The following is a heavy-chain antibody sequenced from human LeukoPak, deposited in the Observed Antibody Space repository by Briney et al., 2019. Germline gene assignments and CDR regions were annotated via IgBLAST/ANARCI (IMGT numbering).Heavy chain of an antibody. D-gene: IGHD6-19*01. CDR1: GFTFSSSA. V-gene: IGHV3-30-3*01. CDR3: ARDRDSSGWYEGFDY. CDR2: ISYDGSNK. J-gene: IGHJ4*02. Sequence: GRSLRLSCAASGFTFSSSAMHWVRQAPDKGLEWVAVISYDGSNKYYADSVKGRFTISRDNSKKTLYLQMNSLRADDTAVYYCARDRDSSGWYEGFDYWGQGTLVTVSS.